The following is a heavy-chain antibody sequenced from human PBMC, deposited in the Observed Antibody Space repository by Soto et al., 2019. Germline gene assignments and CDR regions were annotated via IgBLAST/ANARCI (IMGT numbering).Heavy chain of an antibody. CDR3: ARMLSDDVDTALDTDY. CDR2: INHSGST. D-gene: IGHD5-18*01. V-gene: IGHV4-34*01. Sequence: SETLSLTCAVYGGSFSGYYWTWIRQPPGTGLEWIGEINHSGSTNYNPSLKSRVTISVDTSKNQFSLKLSSVTAADTAVYYCARMLSDDVDTALDTDYWGQGTLVTVSS. J-gene: IGHJ4*02. CDR1: GGSFSGYY.